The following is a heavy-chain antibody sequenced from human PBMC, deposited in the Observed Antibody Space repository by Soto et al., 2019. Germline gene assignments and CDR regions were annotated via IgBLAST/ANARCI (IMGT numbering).Heavy chain of an antibody. V-gene: IGHV1-18*04. J-gene: IGHJ5*02. CDR1: GHPFSKYG. CDR2: IKPDNGHT. Sequence: QLQLVQSGAELEMPGASGRVACKAYGHPFSKYGISWIRQSPGHGLAWMGWIKPDNGHTNSAQKFQGRVTTTTDTSSNTAYMELRSLSSDDTAVYYCATSYGSGFDPWGQGTLVSVSS. D-gene: IGHD3-10*01. CDR3: ATSYGSGFDP.